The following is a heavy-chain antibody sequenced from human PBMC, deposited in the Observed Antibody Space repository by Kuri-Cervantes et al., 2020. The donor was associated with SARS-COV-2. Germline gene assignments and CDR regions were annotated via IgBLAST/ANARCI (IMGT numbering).Heavy chain of an antibody. CDR3: AREGYCSGGSCLDY. Sequence: PSETLSLTCTVSGGSISSYYWSWIRQPPGKGLEWIGYIYYSGSTNYNPSLKSRVTISVDTSKNQFSLKLSSVTAADTAVYYCAREGYCSGGSCLDYWGQGTLVTVSS. V-gene: IGHV4-59*01. CDR1: GGSISSYY. CDR2: IYYSGST. J-gene: IGHJ4*02. D-gene: IGHD2-15*01.